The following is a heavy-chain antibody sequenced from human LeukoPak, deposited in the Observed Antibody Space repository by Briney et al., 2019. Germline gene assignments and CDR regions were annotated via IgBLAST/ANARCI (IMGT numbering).Heavy chain of an antibody. CDR3: ASGYSGYALDAFDI. D-gene: IGHD5-12*01. CDR1: GYTFTGYY. J-gene: IGHJ3*02. CDR2: INPNSGGT. Sequence: ASVKVSCKASGYTFTGYYMHWVRQAPGQGLEWMGRINPNSGGTNYAQKFQGRVTMTRDTSISTAYMELSRLRSDDTVVYYCASGYSGYALDAFDIWGQGTMVTVSS. V-gene: IGHV1-2*05.